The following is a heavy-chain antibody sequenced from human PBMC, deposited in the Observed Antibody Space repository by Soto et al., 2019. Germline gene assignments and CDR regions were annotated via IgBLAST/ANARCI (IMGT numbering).Heavy chain of an antibody. J-gene: IGHJ4*02. CDR2: IYYSGST. CDR3: ARSDIFVDY. Sequence: QVQLQESGPGLVKPSETLSLTCTVSGGSISSYYWSWIRQPPGKGLEWIGYIYYSGSTNYNPSLKSRVTISVDTSKNQFSLKLSSVTAADTAVYYCARSDIFVDYWGQGTLVTVSS. CDR1: GGSISSYY. V-gene: IGHV4-59*01. D-gene: IGHD2-21*01.